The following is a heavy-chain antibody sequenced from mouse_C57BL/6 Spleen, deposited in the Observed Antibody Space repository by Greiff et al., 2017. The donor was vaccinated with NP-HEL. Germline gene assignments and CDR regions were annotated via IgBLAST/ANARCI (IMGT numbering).Heavy chain of an antibody. CDR2: ISSGSSTI. CDR1: GFTFSEYG. CDR3: ARYYYGSSYYAMDY. Sequence: EVQRVESGGGLVKPGGFLKLSCAASGFTFSEYGMHWVRQAPEKGLEWVAYISSGSSTIYYADTVKGRFTISRDNAKNTLFLQMTSLRSEDTAMYYCARYYYGSSYYAMDYWGQGTSVTVSS. J-gene: IGHJ4*01. D-gene: IGHD1-1*01. V-gene: IGHV5-17*01.